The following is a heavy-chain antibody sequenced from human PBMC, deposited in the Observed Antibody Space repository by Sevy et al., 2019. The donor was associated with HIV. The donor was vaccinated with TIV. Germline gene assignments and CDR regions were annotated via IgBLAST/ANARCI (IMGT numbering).Heavy chain of an antibody. Sequence: ASVKVSCKASGGTFNRYAISWVRQAPGHGREWLGGSIPIFGTTNYAQKFQGRVTITADESTSTAYMEVSSLRSEDTAVYYCARLTVAGLVCWFDTWGHGTLVTVSS. V-gene: IGHV1-69*13. CDR1: GGTFNRYA. CDR3: ARLTVAGLVCWFDT. CDR2: SIPIFGTT. J-gene: IGHJ5*01. D-gene: IGHD6-19*01.